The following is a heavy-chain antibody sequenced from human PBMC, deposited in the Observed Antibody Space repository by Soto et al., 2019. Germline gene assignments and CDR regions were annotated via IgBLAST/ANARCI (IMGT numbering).Heavy chain of an antibody. J-gene: IGHJ4*02. D-gene: IGHD3-22*01. V-gene: IGHV4-4*07. CDR3: AREFDDSSGCFDY. CDR1: GGSISSYY. CDR2: IDTRGST. Sequence: SETLSLTCTVSGGSISSYYWRCIRQPAGKGLEGIGRIDTRGSTNYNPSLKSRVTMSVDTPKNQFSLKLSSVTAADTAVYYCAREFDDSSGCFDYWGQGTLVTVSS.